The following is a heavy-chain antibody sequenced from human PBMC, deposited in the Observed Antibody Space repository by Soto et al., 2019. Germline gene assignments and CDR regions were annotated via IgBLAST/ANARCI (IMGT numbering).Heavy chain of an antibody. CDR3: AKDLEGYCSSTSCYTYFGLDV. D-gene: IGHD2-2*01. CDR1: GFTFSSYV. J-gene: IGHJ6*02. CDR2: TSYDGSNK. Sequence: QVQLVESGGGVVQPGRSLRLSCAASGFTFSSYVMHWVRQAPGKGLEWVAVTSYDGSNKYYADSVKGRFTISRDNSKHTLLLQMNSLRPEDTAVYYCAKDLEGYCSSTSCYTYFGLDVWGQGTTVTVSS. V-gene: IGHV3-30*18.